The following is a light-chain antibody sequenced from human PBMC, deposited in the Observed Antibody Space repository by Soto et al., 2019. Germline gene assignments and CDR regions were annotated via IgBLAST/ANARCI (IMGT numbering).Light chain of an antibody. CDR2: LAS. J-gene: IGKJ4*01. CDR3: QQGYDLPIT. Sequence: DIQMTQSPSSVSASVGDRVTFTCRASENIDNYLAWYQQKPGKAPKLLIYLASTLQSGVPSRFRGRGYGRDFSLTVSSLQPEDVATYMCQQGYDLPITFGGGTKVEI. CDR1: ENIDNY. V-gene: IGKV1D-12*01.